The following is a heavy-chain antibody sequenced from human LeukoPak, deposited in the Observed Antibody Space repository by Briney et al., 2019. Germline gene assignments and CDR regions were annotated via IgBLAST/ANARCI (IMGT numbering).Heavy chain of an antibody. V-gene: IGHV4-34*01. CDR2: INHSGST. J-gene: IGHJ4*02. CDR1: GGSFSGYY. D-gene: IGHD3-3*01. Sequence: SETLSLTCAVYGGSFSGYYWSWIRQPPGKGLEWIGEINHSGSTNYNPSLKSRVTISVDTSKNQFSLKLSSVTAADTAVYCCACTPRISPYYDFWSGYYDYWGQGTLVTVSS. CDR3: ACTPRISPYYDFWSGYYDY.